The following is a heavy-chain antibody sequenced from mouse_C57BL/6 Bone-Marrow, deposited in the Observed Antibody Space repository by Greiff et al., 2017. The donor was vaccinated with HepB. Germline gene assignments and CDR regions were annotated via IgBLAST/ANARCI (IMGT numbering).Heavy chain of an antibody. CDR3: ARDGAGVWFAY. CDR1: GYSITSGYY. J-gene: IGHJ3*01. D-gene: IGHD3-3*01. V-gene: IGHV3-6*01. Sequence: ESGPGLVKPSQSLSLTCSVTGYSITSGYYWNWIRQFPGNKLEWMGYISYDGSNNYNPSLKNRISITRDTSKNQFFLKLNSVTTEDTATYYCARDGAGVWFAYWGQGTLVTVSA. CDR2: ISYDGSN.